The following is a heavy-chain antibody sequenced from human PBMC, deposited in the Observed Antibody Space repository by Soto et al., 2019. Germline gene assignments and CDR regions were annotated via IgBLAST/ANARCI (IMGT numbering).Heavy chain of an antibody. Sequence: SETLSLTCTVSGGSISSGGYYWSWIRQHPGKGLEWIGYIYYSGSTYYNPSLKSRVTISVDTSKNQFSLKLSSVTAADTAVYYCARQNGGNSANTHTTPNWFDPWGQGTLVTVSS. J-gene: IGHJ5*02. D-gene: IGHD2-21*02. CDR3: ARQNGGNSANTHTTPNWFDP. CDR2: IYYSGST. V-gene: IGHV4-31*03. CDR1: GGSISSGGYY.